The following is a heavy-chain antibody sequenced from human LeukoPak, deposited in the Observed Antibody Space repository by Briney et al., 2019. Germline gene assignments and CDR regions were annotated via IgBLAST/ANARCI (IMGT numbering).Heavy chain of an antibody. CDR2: INPNSGGT. Sequence: AASVTVSCKASGYTFTGYYMHWVRQAPGQGLEWMGRINPNSGGTNYAQKFQGRVTMTRDTSISTAYMELSRLRSDDTAVYYCACITHCSSTSCRDYWSQGTLVTVSS. V-gene: IGHV1-2*06. J-gene: IGHJ4*02. CDR1: GYTFTGYY. D-gene: IGHD2-2*01. CDR3: ACITHCSSTSCRDY.